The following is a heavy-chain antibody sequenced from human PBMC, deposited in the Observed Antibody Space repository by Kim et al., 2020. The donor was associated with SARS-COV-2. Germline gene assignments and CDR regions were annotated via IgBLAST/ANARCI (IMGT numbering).Heavy chain of an antibody. CDR3: ARYHQYSVDH. Sequence: SQTLSLTCVISGDNVSGDSVAWNWIRQSPSRGLEWLGRTYYRSKWYNDYAVSVKGRITISPDTSKNQFSLQVNSVTPEDTAVYYCARYHQYSVDHWGQGTLVTVSS. J-gene: IGHJ4*02. V-gene: IGHV6-1*01. CDR1: GDNVSGDSVA. D-gene: IGHD4-4*01. CDR2: TYYRSKWYN.